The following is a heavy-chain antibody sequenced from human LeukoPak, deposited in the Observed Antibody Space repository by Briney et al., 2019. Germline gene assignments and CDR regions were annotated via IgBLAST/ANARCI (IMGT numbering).Heavy chain of an antibody. D-gene: IGHD2-2*03. CDR1: GYSISSGYY. CDR3: ARDLSPMDNDY. Sequence: PSETLSLTFTVSGYSISSGYYRGWIRQPPGKGLEWIGSIYHSGSTYYNPSLKSRVTISVDTSKNQFSLKLSSVTAADTAVYYCARDLSPMDNDYWGQGTLVIVSS. V-gene: IGHV4-38-2*02. J-gene: IGHJ4*02. CDR2: IYHSGST.